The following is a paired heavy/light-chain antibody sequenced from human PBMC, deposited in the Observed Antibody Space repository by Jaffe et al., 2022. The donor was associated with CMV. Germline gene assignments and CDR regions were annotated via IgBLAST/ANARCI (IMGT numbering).Heavy chain of an antibody. CDR3: ARILTSHCYRSFDS. V-gene: IGHV2-70*13. CDR1: GFSLSTRGVC. CDR2: IDWDGVT. Sequence: QVTLRESGPALVKPTQTLTLTCSFSGFSLSTRGVCVNWLRQPPGKALEWLALIDWDGVTYYSTSLKTRLTISRDTSKNQVVLTMTNMDPVDTATYSCARILTSHCYRSFDSWGQGTLVTVSS. J-gene: IGHJ4*02. D-gene: IGHD2-21*01.
Light chain of an antibody. Sequence: QAVLTQPSSLSASPGASASLTCTLRSGISVGTYRISWYQQKPGSPPQFLLRYKSDSDVQLGSGVPSRFSGSKDASANAAILLISGLQSEDEADYYCMTWHSGTMVFGGGTKLTVL. CDR3: MTWHSGTMV. V-gene: IGLV5-45*03. J-gene: IGLJ2*01. CDR2: YKSDSDV. CDR1: SGISVGTYR.